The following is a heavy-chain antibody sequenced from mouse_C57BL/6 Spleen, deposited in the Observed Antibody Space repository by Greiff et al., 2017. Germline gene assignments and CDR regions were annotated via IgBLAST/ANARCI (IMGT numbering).Heavy chain of an antibody. CDR1: GFTFSDYG. CDR3: ARGSGTGFDY. V-gene: IGHV5-17*01. J-gene: IGHJ2*01. D-gene: IGHD4-1*01. Sequence: EVKLMESGGGLVKPGGSLKLSCAASGFTFSDYGMHWVRQAPEKGLEWVAYISSGSSTIYSADTVKGRFTISRDNAKNTLFLQMTSLRSEDTAMYYCARGSGTGFDYWGQGTTLTVSS. CDR2: ISSGSSTI.